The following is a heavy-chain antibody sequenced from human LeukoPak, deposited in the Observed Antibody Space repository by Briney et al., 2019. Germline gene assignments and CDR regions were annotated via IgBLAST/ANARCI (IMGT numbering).Heavy chain of an antibody. J-gene: IGHJ4*02. D-gene: IGHD2-15*01. Sequence: PSETLSLTCAVYGGSFSGYYWSWIRQPPGKGLEWIGEINHSGSTNYNPSLKSRVTISVDTSKNQFSLKLSSVTAADTAVYYCARRGGYYSGGSCYGFDYWGQGTLVTVSS. CDR3: ARRGGYYSGGSCYGFDY. V-gene: IGHV4-34*01. CDR1: GGSFSGYY. CDR2: INHSGST.